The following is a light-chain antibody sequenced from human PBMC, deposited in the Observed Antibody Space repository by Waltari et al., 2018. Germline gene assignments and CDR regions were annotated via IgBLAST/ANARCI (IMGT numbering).Light chain of an antibody. V-gene: IGKV1-33*01. J-gene: IGKJ4*01. CDR3: QQYENLPLT. Sequence: DIQLTQSPPSLSASVGDRVTITCQASQNINNYLNRYQHKPGKGPKLLIYDVSGLESGVPPRFSGGGFGTEFNFIISSLQPEDAATYYCQQYENLPLTFGGGTTVDI. CDR1: QNINNY. CDR2: DVS.